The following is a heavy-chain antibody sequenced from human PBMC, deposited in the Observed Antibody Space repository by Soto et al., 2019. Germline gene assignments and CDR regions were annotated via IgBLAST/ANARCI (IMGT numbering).Heavy chain of an antibody. Sequence: SETLSLTCTVSGVSVSSGSYYWSWIRQPPGKGLECIGYIYYSGSTNYNPSLKSRVTISVDTSKNQFSLKLSSVTAADTAVYYCAREGTGYCSGGSCYPGFDPWGQGTLVTVSS. J-gene: IGHJ5*02. V-gene: IGHV4-61*01. CDR1: GVSVSSGSYY. CDR2: IYYSGST. CDR3: AREGTGYCSGGSCYPGFDP. D-gene: IGHD2-15*01.